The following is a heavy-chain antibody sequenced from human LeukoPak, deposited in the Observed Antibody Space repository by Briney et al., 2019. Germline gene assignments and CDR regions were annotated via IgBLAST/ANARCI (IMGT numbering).Heavy chain of an antibody. CDR1: GYSISSGYF. V-gene: IGHV4-38-2*02. D-gene: IGHD3-9*01. Sequence: SETLSLTCTVSGYSISSGYFWGWIRQPPGKGLEWIGYIYYSGTTNYNPSLKSRVSMSVDTSKNQFSLKLSSVTAADTAVYYCARQEEPLTYYDILTGYFHYYYYYYMDVWGKGTTVTISS. J-gene: IGHJ6*03. CDR2: IYYSGTT. CDR3: ARQEEPLTYYDILTGYFHYYYYYYMDV.